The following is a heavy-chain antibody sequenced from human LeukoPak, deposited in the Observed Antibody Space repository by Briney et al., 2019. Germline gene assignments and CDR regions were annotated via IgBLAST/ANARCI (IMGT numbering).Heavy chain of an antibody. V-gene: IGHV3-7*01. J-gene: IGHJ4*02. Sequence: GGSLRLSCAASGFTFSSYWMSWVRQAPGKGLEWVANIKQDGSEKYYVDSVKGRFTISRDNAKNSLYLQMNSLRAEDTAVYYCARKREQQLVWPYYFDYWGQGTLVTVSS. CDR1: GFTFSSYW. CDR2: IKQDGSEK. D-gene: IGHD6-13*01. CDR3: ARKREQQLVWPYYFDY.